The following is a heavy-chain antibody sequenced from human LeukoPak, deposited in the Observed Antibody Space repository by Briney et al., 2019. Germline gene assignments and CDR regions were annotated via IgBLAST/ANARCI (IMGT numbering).Heavy chain of an antibody. CDR3: ARARYNTRWQSDFDY. CDR2: IYPNSGDT. Sequence: ASVKVSCKASGGTFSSYAISWVRQAPGQGLEWMGWIYPNSGDTNYAQKFQGRVSMTRDTSISIAYMELSSLRSDDTAVYYCARARYNTRWQSDFDYWGQGTLVTVSS. J-gene: IGHJ4*02. D-gene: IGHD6-13*01. V-gene: IGHV1-2*02. CDR1: GGTFSSYA.